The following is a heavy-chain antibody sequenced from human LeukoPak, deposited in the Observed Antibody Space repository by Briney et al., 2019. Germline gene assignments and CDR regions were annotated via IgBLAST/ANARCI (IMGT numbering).Heavy chain of an antibody. CDR2: MNPNSGNT. J-gene: IGHJ1*01. D-gene: IGHD3-22*01. Sequence: ASVKVSCKASGYTFTSYDVNWVRQATGQGLEWMGWMNPNSGNTGLAQKFQGRVTLTRDTSLSTAYMELRSLRSDDTAVYYCARGVGRLIVEYFRHWGQGTLVTVSS. CDR3: ARGVGRLIVEYFRH. CDR1: GYTFTSYD. V-gene: IGHV1-8*01.